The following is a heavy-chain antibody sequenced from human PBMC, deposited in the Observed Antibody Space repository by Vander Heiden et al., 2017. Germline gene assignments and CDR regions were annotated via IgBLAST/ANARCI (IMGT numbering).Heavy chain of an antibody. V-gene: IGHV3-23*01. J-gene: IGHJ4*02. D-gene: IGHD2-2*01. CDR3: SKEGKPSHQTDY. Sequence: EVQLLESGGNRVQPGGSLTLSWAASGFTFSDCDMSWIRQTPEKGLEWVSAIDPTGLHTFYADSVRGRFSISRDNSKNTVTLQMDNLRVEDTARYYCSKEGKPSHQTDYWGQGILVIVS. CDR1: GFTFSDCD. CDR2: IDPTGLHT.